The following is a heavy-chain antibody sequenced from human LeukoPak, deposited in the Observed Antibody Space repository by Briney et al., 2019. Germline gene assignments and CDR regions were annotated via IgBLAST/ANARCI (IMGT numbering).Heavy chain of an antibody. J-gene: IGHJ4*02. D-gene: IGHD3-3*01. CDR1: GFSVSTNY. V-gene: IGHV3-53*01. Sequence: GRSLRLSCAASGFSVSTNYMIWVRQAPGMGLECVSIISNDGTTYYTDSVKGRFSISRDNSKNTVFLQMNSLRAEDTAVYYCARDNTISGHYEIGYWGQGTLVTVSS. CDR2: ISNDGTT. CDR3: ARDNTISGHYEIGY.